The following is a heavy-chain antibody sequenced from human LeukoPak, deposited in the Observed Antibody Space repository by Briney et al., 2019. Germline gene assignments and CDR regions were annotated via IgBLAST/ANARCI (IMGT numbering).Heavy chain of an antibody. V-gene: IGHV3-21*01. CDR2: ISSSSSYI. CDR3: ATEGRVGAGTHFDY. D-gene: IGHD6-19*01. CDR1: GFTLSTYS. J-gene: IGHJ4*02. Sequence: KAGGSLRLSCAASGFTLSTYSMNWVRQAPGKGLEWVSSISSSSSYIYYADSVKSRFTISRDNAKNSLYLQMSSLRAEDTAVYYCATEGRVGAGTHFDYWGQGTLVTVSS.